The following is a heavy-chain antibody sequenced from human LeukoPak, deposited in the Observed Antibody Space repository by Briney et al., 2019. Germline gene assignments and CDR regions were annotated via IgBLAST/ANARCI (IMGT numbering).Heavy chain of an antibody. D-gene: IGHD6-19*01. CDR1: GGSFSGYY. CDR3: ARDYLLIAVAGINNWFDP. V-gene: IGHV4-34*01. Sequence: SETLSLTCAVYGGSFSGYYWSWIRQPPGKGLEWIGEINHSGSTNYNPSLRSRVTISVDTSKNQFSLKLSSVTAADTAVYYCARDYLLIAVAGINNWFDPWGQGTLVTVSS. J-gene: IGHJ5*02. CDR2: INHSGST.